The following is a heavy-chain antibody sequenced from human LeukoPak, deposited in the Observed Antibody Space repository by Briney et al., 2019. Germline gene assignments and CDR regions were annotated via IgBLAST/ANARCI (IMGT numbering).Heavy chain of an antibody. CDR2: ISSSSSYI. CDR1: GFTFSSYS. CDR3: ARDGVGSDYVWGSYLY. J-gene: IGHJ4*02. Sequence: GGSLRLSCAASGFTFSSYSMSWVRQAPGKGLEWVSSISSSSSYIYYADSVKGRFTISRDNAKNSLYLQMNSLRAEDTAVYYCARDGVGSDYVWGSYLYWGQGTLVTVSS. V-gene: IGHV3-21*01. D-gene: IGHD3-16*01.